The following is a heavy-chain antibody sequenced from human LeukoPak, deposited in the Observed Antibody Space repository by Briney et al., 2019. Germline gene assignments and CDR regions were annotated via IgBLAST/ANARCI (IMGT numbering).Heavy chain of an antibody. V-gene: IGHV4-31*03. CDR1: GGSISSGGYY. D-gene: IGHD1-26*01. Sequence: SETLSLTCTVSGGSISSGGYYWSWTRRHPGKGLEWIGYIYYSVSTYYNPSLKSRVTISVDTSKNQFSLKLSSVTAADTAVYYCARDRVGGGVDYWGQGTLVTVSS. J-gene: IGHJ4*02. CDR3: ARDRVGGGVDY. CDR2: IYYSVST.